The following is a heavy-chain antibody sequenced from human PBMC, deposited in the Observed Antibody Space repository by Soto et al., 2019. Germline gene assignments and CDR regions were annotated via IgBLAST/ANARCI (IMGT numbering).Heavy chain of an antibody. J-gene: IGHJ4*02. CDR3: ARGGSSSGFVDY. CDR2: IYYSGST. V-gene: IGHV4-59*01. Sequence: SETLSLTCTVSGGSISSYYWSWIRQPPGKGLEWIGYIYYSGSTNYNPSLKSRVTISVDTSKNQFSLKLSSVTAADTAVYYCARGGSSSGFVDYWGQGTLVTVSS. CDR1: GGSISSYY. D-gene: IGHD6-6*01.